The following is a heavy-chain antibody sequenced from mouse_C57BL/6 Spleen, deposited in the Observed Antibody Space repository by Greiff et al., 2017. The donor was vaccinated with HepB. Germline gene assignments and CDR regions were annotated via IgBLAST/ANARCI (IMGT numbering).Heavy chain of an antibody. J-gene: IGHJ3*01. CDR3: ASHYYYYGSSPFAF. CDR2: IDPSDSET. D-gene: IGHD1-1*01. V-gene: IGHV1-52*01. CDR1: GYTFTSYW. Sequence: QVQLQQPGAELVRPGSSVKLSCKASGYTFTSYWMHWVKQRPIQGLEWIGNIDPSDSETHYNQKFKDKATLTVDKSSSTAYMQLSSLTSEDSAVYSCASHYYYYGSSPFAFWGQGTLVTVSA.